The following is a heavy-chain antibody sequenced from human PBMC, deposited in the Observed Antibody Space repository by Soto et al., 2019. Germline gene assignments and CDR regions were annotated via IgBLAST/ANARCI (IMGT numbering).Heavy chain of an antibody. V-gene: IGHV4-31*03. D-gene: IGHD4-17*01. J-gene: IGHJ5*02. CDR2: VFHSGST. CDR1: GASISSGGYY. Sequence: SETLSLTCTASGASISSGGYYYHWIRQHPGKGLEWIGYVFHSGSTYYNPSLRSRVTMSADTSKNQFSLKLTSVTAADTAVYYCARDIHTVTTRWFDPWGQGTLVTVSS. CDR3: ARDIHTVTTRWFDP.